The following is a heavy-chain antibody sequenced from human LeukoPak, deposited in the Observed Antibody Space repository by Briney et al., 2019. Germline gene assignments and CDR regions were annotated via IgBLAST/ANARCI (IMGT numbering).Heavy chain of an antibody. J-gene: IGHJ4*02. CDR1: EFTISDHY. V-gene: IGHV3-72*01. Sequence: GGSLRLYCAASEFTISDHYMDWVRQAPGKGLKWAGRTSNKADSYTTYYAASVKGRFTISRDDSKNLLYLQMKSLKAEDTAVYYCTRHYFSDWGQGTLVTVSS. D-gene: IGHD2-15*01. CDR3: TRHYFSD. CDR2: TSNKADSYTT.